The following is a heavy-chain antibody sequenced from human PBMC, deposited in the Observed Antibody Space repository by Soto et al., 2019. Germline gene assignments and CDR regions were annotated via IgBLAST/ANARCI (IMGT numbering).Heavy chain of an antibody. Sequence: GGSLRLSCAASGFTFSSYAMSWVRQAPGKGLEWVSAIRGSGGSTYYADSVKGRFTISRDNSKNTLYLQMNSLRAEDTAVYYCAKDPWRSGYYPHNWFDPWGQGTLVTVSS. V-gene: IGHV3-23*01. D-gene: IGHD3-3*01. CDR1: GFTFSSYA. CDR3: AKDPWRSGYYPHNWFDP. CDR2: IRGSGGST. J-gene: IGHJ5*02.